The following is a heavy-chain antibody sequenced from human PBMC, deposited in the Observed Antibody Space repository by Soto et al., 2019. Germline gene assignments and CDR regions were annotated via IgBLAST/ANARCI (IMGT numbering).Heavy chain of an antibody. CDR2: ISAYNANA. CDR1: GYTFRNFG. D-gene: IGHD6-13*01. Sequence: QIQLLQSGAEVKKPGASVKVTCEASGYTFRNFGISWVRQAPGQGLEWMGWISAYNANANYAQKFQGRLPMTADTSTSTAYMELRSLRSDDTAVYYCARENSDFDYWGQGTLVTVSS. V-gene: IGHV1-18*01. J-gene: IGHJ4*02. CDR3: ARENSDFDY.